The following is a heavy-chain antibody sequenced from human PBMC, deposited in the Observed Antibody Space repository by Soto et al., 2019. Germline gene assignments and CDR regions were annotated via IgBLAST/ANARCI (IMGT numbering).Heavy chain of an antibody. J-gene: IGHJ4*02. CDR1: GGSISSGDYY. CDR2: IYYSGST. CDR3: ARDAPHGGNDY. Sequence: PSETLSLTCTVSGGSISSGDYYWSWIRQPPGKGLEWMGYIYYSGSTYYNPSLKSRVTISVDTSKNQFSLKLSSVTAADTAVYYCARDAPHGGNDYWGQGTLVTVSS. D-gene: IGHD4-17*01. V-gene: IGHV4-30-4*01.